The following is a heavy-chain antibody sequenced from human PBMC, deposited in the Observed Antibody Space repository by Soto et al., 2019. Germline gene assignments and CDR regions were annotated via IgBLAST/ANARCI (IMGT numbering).Heavy chain of an antibody. V-gene: IGHV1-18*04. D-gene: IGHD6-13*01. J-gene: IGHJ3*02. CDR3: AAPISSSWPDAFDI. Sequence: GASVKGCCKASGYTFTSYGISWVRQAPGQGLEWMGWISAYNGNTNYAQKLQGRVTMTTDTSTSTAYMELRSLRSDDTAVYYCAAPISSSWPDAFDIWGQGTMVTVSS. CDR2: ISAYNGNT. CDR1: GYTFTSYG.